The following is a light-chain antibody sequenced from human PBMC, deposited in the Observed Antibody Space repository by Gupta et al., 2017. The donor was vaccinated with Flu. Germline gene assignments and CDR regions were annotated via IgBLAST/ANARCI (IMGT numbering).Light chain of an antibody. CDR1: SSNIGNNA. J-gene: IGLJ3*02. Sequence: SVLTQPPSVSEAPRQRVTISCSGSSSNIGNNAVNWYQQLPGKAPKLLIYYDDLLPSGVSDRFSGSKSGTSASLAISGLQAEDEADYYCAAWDDSRNGLVFGGGTKLTVL. CDR3: AAWDDSRNGLV. V-gene: IGLV1-36*01. CDR2: YDD.